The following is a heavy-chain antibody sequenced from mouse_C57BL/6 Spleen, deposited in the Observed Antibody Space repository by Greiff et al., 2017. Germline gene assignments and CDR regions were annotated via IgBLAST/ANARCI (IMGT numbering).Heavy chain of an antibody. CDR1: GYSFTGYY. J-gene: IGHJ3*01. CDR3: TRNGNYGGWFAY. D-gene: IGHD2-1*01. V-gene: IGHV1-42*01. CDR2: INPSTGGT. Sequence: VQLQQSGPELVKPGASVKISCKASGYSFTGYYMNWVKQSPEKSLEWIGEINPSTGGTTYNQKFKAKATLTVDKSSSTAYMQLKSLTSEDSAVYYCTRNGNYGGWFAYWGQGTLVTVSA.